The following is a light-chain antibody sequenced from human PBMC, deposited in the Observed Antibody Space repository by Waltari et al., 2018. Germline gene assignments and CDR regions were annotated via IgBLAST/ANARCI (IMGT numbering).Light chain of an antibody. Sequence: QSALTQPASVSGSPGPSITLSCTGTTSDVGGYNYVSWYQQHPGKAPKLMIYDVNNRPSGVSNRFSGSKSGNTASLTISGLQAEDEADYYCSSYTSTDVVFGGGTKLTVL. J-gene: IGLJ2*01. CDR2: DVN. V-gene: IGLV2-14*01. CDR1: TSDVGGYNY. CDR3: SSYTSTDVV.